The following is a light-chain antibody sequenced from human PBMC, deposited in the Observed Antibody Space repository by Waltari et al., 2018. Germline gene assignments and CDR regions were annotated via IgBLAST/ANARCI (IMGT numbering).Light chain of an antibody. J-gene: IGKJ1*01. V-gene: IGKV2-28*01. CDR1: QSLLHRSGNTF. Sequence: DIVMTPSPLYLSVTPGEPASIPCTSSQSLLHRSGNTFLDWYLQKPGPAPQLLIYVVSNRASGVPDRFSGSGSGTDFTLKISRVEAEDFGVYFCMQARQTPWTFGQGTKVEIK. CDR3: MQARQTPWT. CDR2: VVS.